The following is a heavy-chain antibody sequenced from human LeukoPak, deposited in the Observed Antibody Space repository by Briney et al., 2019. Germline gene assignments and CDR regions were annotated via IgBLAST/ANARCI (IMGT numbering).Heavy chain of an antibody. V-gene: IGHV4-59*01. CDR3: ARTWFGELIFDY. D-gene: IGHD3-10*01. J-gene: IGHJ4*02. CDR2: IYYSGST. Sequence: SETLSLTCTVSGGPISSYYWSWIRQPPGKGLEWIGYIYYSGSTNYNPSLKSRVTISVDTSKNQFSLKLSSVTAADTAVYYCARTWFGELIFDYWGQGTLVTVSS. CDR1: GGPISSYY.